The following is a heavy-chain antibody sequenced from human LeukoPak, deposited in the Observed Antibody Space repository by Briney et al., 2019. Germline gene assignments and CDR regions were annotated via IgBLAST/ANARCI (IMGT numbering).Heavy chain of an antibody. D-gene: IGHD2-21*01. CDR2: INPDGSQG. V-gene: IGHV3-7*01. CDR3: ARDPAYGALDI. Sequence: PGGSLRLSCEASGVTFSNSYMSWVRQAPGKGLEWVAIINPDGSQGSYVDSVKGRFAISRDNALNSLFLQMNSLSAEDTAVYYCARDPAYGALDIWGQGTTVTVSS. CDR1: GVTFSNSY. J-gene: IGHJ3*02.